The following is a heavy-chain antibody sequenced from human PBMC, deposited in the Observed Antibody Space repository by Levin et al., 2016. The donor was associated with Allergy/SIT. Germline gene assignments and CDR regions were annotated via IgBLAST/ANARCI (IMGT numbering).Heavy chain of an antibody. J-gene: IGHJ4*02. D-gene: IGHD3-3*01. V-gene: IGHV4-61*03. Sequence: SETLSLTCTVSGDSVSTGRYYWSWIRQPPGKTLEWIGYIYYAGGTNYNPSLKSRVTMSVDTSRNLFSLNLRSVTAADTAMYYCAASPYLFDTSVSYGSDFWGQGTLVAVSS. CDR3: AASPYLFDTSVSYGSDF. CDR1: GDSVSTGRYY. CDR2: IYYAGGT.